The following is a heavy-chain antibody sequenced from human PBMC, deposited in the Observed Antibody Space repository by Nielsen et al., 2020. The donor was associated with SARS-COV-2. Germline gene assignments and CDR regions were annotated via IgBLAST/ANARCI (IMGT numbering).Heavy chain of an antibody. CDR3: AKLANYGDPPYYYYGMDV. CDR1: GFTFDDYA. Sequence: GGSLRLSCAASGFTFDDYAMHWVRQAPGKGLEWVSGISWNSGSIGYADSVKGRFTISRDNAKNSLYLQMNSLRAEDTALYYCAKLANYGDPPYYYYGMDVWGQGTTVTVSS. V-gene: IGHV3-9*01. CDR2: ISWNSGSI. D-gene: IGHD4-17*01. J-gene: IGHJ6*02.